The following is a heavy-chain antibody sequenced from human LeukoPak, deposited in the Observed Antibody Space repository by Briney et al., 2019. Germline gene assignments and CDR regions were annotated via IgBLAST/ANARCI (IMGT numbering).Heavy chain of an antibody. Sequence: ASVKVSCKASGYTFTSYGISWVRQAPGQGLEWMGGIIPIFGTANYAQKFQGRVTITADESTSTAYLELSSLRVEDTAVYYCARTATALYWGQGTLVTVSS. CDR1: GYTFTSYG. CDR2: IIPIFGTA. D-gene: IGHD5-18*01. V-gene: IGHV1-69*13. CDR3: ARTATALY. J-gene: IGHJ4*02.